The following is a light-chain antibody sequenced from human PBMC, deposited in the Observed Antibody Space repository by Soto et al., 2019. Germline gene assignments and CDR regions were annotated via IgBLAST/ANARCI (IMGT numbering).Light chain of an antibody. CDR1: SGSIASNY. J-gene: IGLJ1*01. CDR3: QSQKV. CDR2: EDN. Sequence: NFMLTQPHSVSESPGKTVTISCTRSSGSIASNYVQWYQQRPGSAPTTVIYEDNQRPSGVPDRFSGSIDSSSNSASLTISGLKTEDEADYYCQSQKVFGTGTKVTVL. V-gene: IGLV6-57*04.